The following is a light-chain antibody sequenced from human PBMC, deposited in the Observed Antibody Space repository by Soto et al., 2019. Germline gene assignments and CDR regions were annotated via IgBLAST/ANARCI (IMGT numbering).Light chain of an antibody. CDR2: GAF. Sequence: EIVMTQSPATLSVSPGERATLSCRASQSISKTLAWYQQKPGQAPRLLIYGAFTRATGIPARFSGSGSGTEFTLTISSVQSEDFAVYYCQQHNNWPLTFGGGTKVEI. CDR1: QSISKT. V-gene: IGKV3-15*01. J-gene: IGKJ4*01. CDR3: QQHNNWPLT.